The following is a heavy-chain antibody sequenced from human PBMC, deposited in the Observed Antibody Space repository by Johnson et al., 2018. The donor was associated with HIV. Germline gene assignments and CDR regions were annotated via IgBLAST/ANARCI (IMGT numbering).Heavy chain of an antibody. J-gene: IGHJ3*02. CDR2: IWYDGSNQ. Sequence: QVQLVESGGGLVQPGGSLRLSCAASGFTFSSYGMHWVRQAPGKGLEWVAVIWYDGSNQYYADSVKGRFTISRDNSKNTLYLQMNSLRAADTAVYYCAKDLSGYSYGYGAFDIWGQGTMVTVSS. V-gene: IGHV3-33*06. CDR1: GFTFSSYG. D-gene: IGHD5-18*01. CDR3: AKDLSGYSYGYGAFDI.